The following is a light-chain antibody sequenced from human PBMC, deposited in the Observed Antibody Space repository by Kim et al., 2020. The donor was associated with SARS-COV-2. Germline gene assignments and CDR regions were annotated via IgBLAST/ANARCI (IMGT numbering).Light chain of an antibody. CDR2: LGS. V-gene: IGKV2-28*01. J-gene: IGKJ4*01. CDR1: QSLLHSNGYNY. CDR3: MQALQTLLT. Sequence: DIVMTQSPLSLPVTPGEPASISCRSSQSLLHSNGYNYSDWYLQKPGQSPQLLIYLGSNRASGVPDRFSGSGSGTDFTLKISRVEAEDVGVYYCMQALQTLLTFGVGTKLEIK.